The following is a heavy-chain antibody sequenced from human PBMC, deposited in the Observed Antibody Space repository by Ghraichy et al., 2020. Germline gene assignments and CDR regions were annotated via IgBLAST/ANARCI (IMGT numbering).Heavy chain of an antibody. D-gene: IGHD1-26*01. CDR3: ARAPMGELLYFDY. CDR2: IKQDGSEK. V-gene: IGHV3-7*01. J-gene: IGHJ4*02. Sequence: GGSLRLSCATTFSSYWMSWVRQAPGKGLEWVANIKQDGSEKYYVDSVKGRFTISRDNAKNSLYLQMNSLRAEDTAVYYCARAPMGELLYFDYWGQGTLVTVSS. CDR1: FSSYW.